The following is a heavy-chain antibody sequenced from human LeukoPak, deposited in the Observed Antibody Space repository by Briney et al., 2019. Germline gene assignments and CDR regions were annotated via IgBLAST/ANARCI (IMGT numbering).Heavy chain of an antibody. CDR3: AKLYRYYYDSSGYYFVS. CDR2: ISGSGGST. CDR1: GFTFSSYA. V-gene: IGHV3-23*01. Sequence: GRSLRLSCAASGFTFSSYAMSWVRQAPGKGLEWVSAISGSGGSTYYADSVKGRFTISRDNSKNTLYLQMNSLRAEDTAVYYCAKLYRYYYDSSGYYFVSWGQGTLVTVSS. D-gene: IGHD3-22*01. J-gene: IGHJ4*02.